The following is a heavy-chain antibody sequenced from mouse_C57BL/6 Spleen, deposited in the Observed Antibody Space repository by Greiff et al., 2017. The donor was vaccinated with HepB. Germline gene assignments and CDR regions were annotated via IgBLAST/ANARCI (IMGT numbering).Heavy chain of an antibody. CDR2: ISSGSSTI. CDR3: ARGAYSNYVAY. V-gene: IGHV5-17*01. J-gene: IGHJ3*01. D-gene: IGHD2-5*01. CDR1: GFTFSDYG. Sequence: EVQLVESGGGLVKPGGSLKLSCAASGFTFSDYGMHWVRQAPEKGLEWVAYISSGSSTIYYADTVKGRFTISRDNAKNTLFLQMTSRRSEDTAMYYCARGAYSNYVAYWGQGTLVTVSA.